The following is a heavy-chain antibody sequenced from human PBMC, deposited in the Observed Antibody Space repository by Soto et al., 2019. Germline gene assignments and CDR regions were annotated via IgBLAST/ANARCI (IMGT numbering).Heavy chain of an antibody. J-gene: IGHJ5*02. CDR3: PSRPRDSSRYSRWFHP. CDR1: GGTFSSYT. Sequence: QVQLVQSGAEVKKPGSSVKVSCKASGGTFSSYTISWVRQAPGQGLEWMGRIIPILGIANYAQKFQGRVTITADKSTSTADLELSSLSSEDTAVYYCPSRPRDSSRYSRWFHPSVHGTLVTLSS. D-gene: IGHD3-22*01. CDR2: IIPILGIA. V-gene: IGHV1-69*02.